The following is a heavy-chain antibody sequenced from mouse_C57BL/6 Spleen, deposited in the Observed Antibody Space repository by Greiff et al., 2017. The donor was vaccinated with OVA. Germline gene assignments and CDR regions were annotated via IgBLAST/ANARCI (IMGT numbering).Heavy chain of an antibody. CDR3: ARNYYGSKDFDY. V-gene: IGHV5-6*01. Sequence: EVKLMESGGDLVKPGGSLKLSCAASGFTFSSYGMSWVRQTPDKRLEWVATISSGGSYTYYPDSVKGRFTISRDNAKNTLYLQMSSLKSEDTAMYYCARNYYGSKDFDYWGQGNTLTVSS. CDR2: ISSGGSYT. CDR1: GFTFSSYG. D-gene: IGHD1-1*01. J-gene: IGHJ2*01.